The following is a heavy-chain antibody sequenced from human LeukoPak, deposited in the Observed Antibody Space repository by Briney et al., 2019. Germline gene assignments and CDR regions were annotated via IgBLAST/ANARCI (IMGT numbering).Heavy chain of an antibody. D-gene: IGHD1-26*01. V-gene: IGHV4-38-2*02. CDR1: GYSISSGYY. Sequence: SETLSLTCTVSGYSISSGYYWGWIRQPPGKGLEWIGEIYHSGSTNYNPSLKSRVTVSVDQSKNQFSLKLNSVTAADTAVYYCARDLSGTYFALWGQGTLVTVPS. CDR3: ARDLSGTYFAL. J-gene: IGHJ4*02. CDR2: IYHSGST.